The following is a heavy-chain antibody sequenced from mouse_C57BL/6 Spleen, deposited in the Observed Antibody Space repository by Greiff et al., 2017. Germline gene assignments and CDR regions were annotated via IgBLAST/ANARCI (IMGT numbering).Heavy chain of an antibody. D-gene: IGHD2-5*01. V-gene: IGHV1-59*01. Sequence: VQLQQPGAELVRPGTSVKLSCKASGYTFTSYWMHWVKQRPGQGLEWIGVIDPSDSYTNYNQKFKGKATLTVDTSSSTAYMQLSSLTSEDSAVYYCARVSNRDFVCWGQGTTLTVSS. CDR2: IDPSDSYT. CDR3: ARVSNRDFVC. J-gene: IGHJ2*01. CDR1: GYTFTSYW.